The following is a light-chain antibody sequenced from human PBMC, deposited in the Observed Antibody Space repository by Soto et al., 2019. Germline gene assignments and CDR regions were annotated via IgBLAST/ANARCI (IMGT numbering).Light chain of an antibody. V-gene: IGLV1-47*01. Sequence: QSVLTQPPSASGTPGQRVTISCSGSSSNIGSNYVYWYQQLPGTAPKLLIYRNSQRPSGVPDRFSGSKSGTSASLAIRGLRSEDEADYYCAAWDDSLSGRVFGGGTKLTVL. CDR1: SSNIGSNY. CDR2: RNS. CDR3: AAWDDSLSGRV. J-gene: IGLJ2*01.